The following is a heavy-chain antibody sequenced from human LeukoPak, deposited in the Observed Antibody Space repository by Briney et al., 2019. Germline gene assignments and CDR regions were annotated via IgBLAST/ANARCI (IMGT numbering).Heavy chain of an antibody. J-gene: IGHJ4*02. CDR3: AKDLWYSSGWYTFDY. CDR1: GFTFSSYG. Sequence: GGSLRLSCAASGFTFSSYGMSWVRQAPGKGLEWVSAISGSGTSTYYADSVKGRFTISRDNSRNTLYLQMNSLRAEDTAVYYCAKDLWYSSGWYTFDYWGQGTLVTVSS. D-gene: IGHD6-19*01. V-gene: IGHV3-23*01. CDR2: ISGSGTST.